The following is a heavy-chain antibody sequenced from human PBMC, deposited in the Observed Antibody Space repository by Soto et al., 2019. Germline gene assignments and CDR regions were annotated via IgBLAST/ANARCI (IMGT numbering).Heavy chain of an antibody. CDR2: ISNYNGDT. CDR1: GYTFTRYS. D-gene: IGHD6-19*01. CDR3: ARGDSTGSPTGWFDP. V-gene: IGHV1-18*04. Sequence: VRLVQSGAEVRKPGASLQVSCKASGYTFTRYSINWVRQAPGQGLEWVGWISNYNGDTKYAEKFQGRVTLTTDTFTTTSYMDLRSLTSDDTAMYFCARGDSTGSPTGWFDPWGQGTLVTVLS. J-gene: IGHJ5*02.